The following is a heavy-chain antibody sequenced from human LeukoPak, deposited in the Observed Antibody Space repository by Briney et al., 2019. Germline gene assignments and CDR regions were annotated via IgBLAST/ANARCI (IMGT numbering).Heavy chain of an antibody. V-gene: IGHV4-61*05. CDR2: IYTSGST. D-gene: IGHD5-18*01. J-gene: IGHJ6*03. CDR3: ARSGYSYGSAQYYYYMDV. Sequence: SETLSLTCNVSGGSISSSHYYWGWIRQPPGKGLEWIGYIYTSGSTNYNPSLKSRVTISVDTSKNQFSLKLSSVTAADTAVYYCARSGYSYGSAQYYYYMDVWGKGTTVTVSS. CDR1: GGSISSSHYY.